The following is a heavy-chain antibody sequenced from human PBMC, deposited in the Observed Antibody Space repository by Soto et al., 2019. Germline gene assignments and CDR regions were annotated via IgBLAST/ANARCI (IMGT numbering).Heavy chain of an antibody. J-gene: IGHJ1*01. D-gene: IGHD3-10*01. CDR3: TRDGSRDSSTRGWFGT. CDR2: ISSNSAYI. Sequence: LRLSCAASGFTFRSVTMNWVRQAPGKGLEWVSTISSNSAYIYYTDALRGLFTISRDNAKNSLHLQMSSLRAEDTAVYYCTRDGSRDSSTRGWFGTRGRESLV. CDR1: GFTFRSVT. V-gene: IGHV3-21*01.